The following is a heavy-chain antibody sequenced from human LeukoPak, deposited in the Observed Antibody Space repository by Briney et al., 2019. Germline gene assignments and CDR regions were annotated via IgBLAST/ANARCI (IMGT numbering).Heavy chain of an antibody. V-gene: IGHV3-11*01. D-gene: IGHD3-22*01. CDR1: GFTFSDYY. CDR2: ISSSGSTI. J-gene: IGHJ4*02. CDR3: ARDEDYYDSSGPRDY. Sequence: GGSLRLSCAASGFTFSDYYMSWIRQAPGKGLEWVSYISSSGSTIYYADSVKGRFTISRDNAKNSLYLQMNSLRAEDTAVYYCARDEDYYDSSGPRDYCGQGTLVTVSS.